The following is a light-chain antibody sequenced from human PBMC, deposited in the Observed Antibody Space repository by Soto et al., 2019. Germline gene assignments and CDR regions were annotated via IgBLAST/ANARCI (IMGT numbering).Light chain of an antibody. CDR2: AAS. V-gene: IGKV1-39*01. CDR3: QQTYSSLWT. J-gene: IGKJ1*01. CDR1: QSISSY. Sequence: DIQMTQSPSSLSASVGDRVTITCRASQSISSYLNWYQQKPGKAPNLLIYAASSLQSGVPSRFSDSGSGTDFTLTISSLQPEDFATYYCQQTYSSLWTFGQGTKVEIK.